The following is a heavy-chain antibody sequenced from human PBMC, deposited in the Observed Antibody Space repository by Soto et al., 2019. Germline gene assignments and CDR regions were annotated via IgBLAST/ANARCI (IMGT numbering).Heavy chain of an antibody. J-gene: IGHJ6*02. D-gene: IGHD3-3*01. CDR2: ISYDGSNK. V-gene: IGHV3-30-3*01. CDR3: ARDLGSGYDFWSGYYSYYYGMDV. Sequence: GGSLRLSCAASGFTFSSYAMHWVRQAPGKGLEWVAVISYDGSNKYYADSVKGRFTISRDNSKNTLYLQMNSLRAEDTAVYYCARDLGSGYDFWSGYYSYYYGMDVWGQGTTVTVSS. CDR1: GFTFSSYA.